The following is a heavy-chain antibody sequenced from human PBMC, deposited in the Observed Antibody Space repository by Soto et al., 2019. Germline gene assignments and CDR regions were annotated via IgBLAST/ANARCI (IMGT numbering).Heavy chain of an antibody. D-gene: IGHD3-3*02. Sequence: EESRKIHCKGSGYSFTSYCIGWVRQMPGKGLEWMGIIYPGDSDTRYSPSFQGQVTISADKSISTAYLQWSSLKASDTAMYYCARRQGFSILDYYYGMDIWGQGTTVTVYS. J-gene: IGHJ6*02. CDR1: GYSFTSYC. V-gene: IGHV5-51*01. CDR3: ARRQGFSILDYYYGMDI. CDR2: IYPGDSDT.